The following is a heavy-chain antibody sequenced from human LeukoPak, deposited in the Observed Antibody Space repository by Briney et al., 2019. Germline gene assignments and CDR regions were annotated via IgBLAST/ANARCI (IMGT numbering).Heavy chain of an antibody. CDR2: TGSGGATT. J-gene: IGHJ4*02. CDR3: TKEGGPMSATTERYSFDH. V-gene: IGHV3-NL1*01. D-gene: IGHD4-17*01. CDR1: GFTFSSYE. Sequence: PGGSLRLSCVASGFTFSSYEMNWVRQAPGKGLEWVSGTGSGGATTYYADSVKGRFTISRDNSENTLSPQMNSLRADDTAVYYCTKEGGPMSATTERYSFDHWGRGTLVTVSS.